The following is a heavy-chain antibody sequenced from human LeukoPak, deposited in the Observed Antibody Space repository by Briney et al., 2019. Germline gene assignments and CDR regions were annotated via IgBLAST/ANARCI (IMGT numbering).Heavy chain of an antibody. V-gene: IGHV1-3*01. CDR2: INAGNGNT. CDR1: GYTFTIYA. Sequence: EASAKVSCTASGYTFTIYAMHWVRQAPGQRLEWMGWINAGNGNTKYSQKFQGRVTITRDTSASTAYMELSSLRSEDTAVYYCARDQENWFDPWGQGTLVTVSS. J-gene: IGHJ5*02. CDR3: ARDQENWFDP.